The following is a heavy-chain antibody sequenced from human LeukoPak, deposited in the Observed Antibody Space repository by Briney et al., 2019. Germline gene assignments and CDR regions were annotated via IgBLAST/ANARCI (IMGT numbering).Heavy chain of an antibody. CDR3: ARVWGYGGYS. Sequence: GGSLRLSGAASGFTFSSYNMNWVRQAPGKGLEWVSSISSSSSYTYYADSVKGRFTISRDNAKNSLYLQMNSLRAEDTAVYYCARVWGYGGYSWGQGTLVTVSS. V-gene: IGHV3-21*01. CDR2: ISSSSSYT. D-gene: IGHD5-12*01. J-gene: IGHJ4*02. CDR1: GFTFSSYN.